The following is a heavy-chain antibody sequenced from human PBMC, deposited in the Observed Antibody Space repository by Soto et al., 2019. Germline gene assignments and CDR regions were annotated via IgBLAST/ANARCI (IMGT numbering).Heavy chain of an antibody. Sequence: SGGSLRLSCAASGFTFSSYSMNWVRQTPGKGLEWVSFISTSSSYKYYADSVKGRFTISRDNAKNSLYLQMHSLRAEDTAVYYCARAEVGGVIAARHGMDVWGQGTTVTVSS. V-gene: IGHV3-21*01. J-gene: IGHJ6*02. CDR1: GFTFSSYS. D-gene: IGHD6-6*01. CDR2: ISTSSSYK. CDR3: ARAEVGGVIAARHGMDV.